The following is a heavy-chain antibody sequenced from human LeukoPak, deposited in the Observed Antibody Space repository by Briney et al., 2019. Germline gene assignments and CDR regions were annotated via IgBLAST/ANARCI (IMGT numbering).Heavy chain of an antibody. Sequence: SETLSLTCTVSGGSISSSSYYWGWIRQPPGKGLEWIGSIYYSGSTYYNPSLKSRVTISVDTSKNQFSLKLGSVTAADTAVYYCARDAHVVVVAATLNWFDPWGQGTLVTVSS. CDR3: ARDAHVVVVAATLNWFDP. V-gene: IGHV4-39*07. CDR1: GGSISSSSYY. J-gene: IGHJ5*02. CDR2: IYYSGST. D-gene: IGHD2-15*01.